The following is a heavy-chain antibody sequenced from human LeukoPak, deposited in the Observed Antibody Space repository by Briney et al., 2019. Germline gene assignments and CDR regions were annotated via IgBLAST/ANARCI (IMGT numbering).Heavy chain of an antibody. CDR1: GFTFNRYN. CDR3: ARDFDRYYMDV. J-gene: IGHJ6*03. CDR2: ISSSGSTM. V-gene: IGHV3-48*04. Sequence: GGSLRLSCAASGFTFNRYNMNWVRQAPGKGLEWVSYISSSGSTMYYADSVKGRFTISRDNAKNTLYLQMNSLRAEDTAVYYCARDFDRYYMDVWGKGTTVTVSS.